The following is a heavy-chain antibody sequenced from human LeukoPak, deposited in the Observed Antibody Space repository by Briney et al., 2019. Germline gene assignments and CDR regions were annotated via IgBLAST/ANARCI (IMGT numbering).Heavy chain of an antibody. J-gene: IGHJ6*02. CDR1: GGSISSSSYY. Sequence: SETLSLTCTVSGGSISSSSYYWGWIRQPPGKGLEWIGSIYNSGSTYYNPSLKSRVTISVDTSKNQFSLKLSSVTAADTAVYYCARHPMVRFGEPEGNYGMDVWGQGTTVTVSS. D-gene: IGHD3-10*01. CDR2: IYNSGST. CDR3: ARHPMVRFGEPEGNYGMDV. V-gene: IGHV4-39*01.